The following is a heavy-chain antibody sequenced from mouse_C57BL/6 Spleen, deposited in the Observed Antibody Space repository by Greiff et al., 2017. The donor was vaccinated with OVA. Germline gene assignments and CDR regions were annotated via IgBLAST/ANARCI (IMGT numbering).Heavy chain of an antibody. CDR2: ISSGSSTI. D-gene: IGHD1-1*01. CDR1: GFTFSDYG. J-gene: IGHJ4*01. CDR3: ARDGSSQYYYAMDY. Sequence: EVKLMESGGGLVKPGGSLKLSCAASGFTFSDYGMHWVRQAPEKGLEWVAYISSGSSTIYYADTVKGRFTISRDNAKNTLFLQMTSLRSEDTAMYYCARDGSSQYYYAMDYWGQGTSVTVSS. V-gene: IGHV5-17*01.